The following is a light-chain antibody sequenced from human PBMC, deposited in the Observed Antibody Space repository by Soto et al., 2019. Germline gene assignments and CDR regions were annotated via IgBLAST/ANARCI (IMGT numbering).Light chain of an antibody. Sequence: DIPMTQSPSTLSASVGDRVTITCRASQSITYWLAWYQQRPGKAPNLLINKASSLESGVPSRFSGSGSGTEFTLTISSLQPDDFAPYYCQQCISYPITFGGGTKVEIK. V-gene: IGKV1-5*03. CDR2: KAS. CDR3: QQCISYPIT. J-gene: IGKJ4*01. CDR1: QSITYW.